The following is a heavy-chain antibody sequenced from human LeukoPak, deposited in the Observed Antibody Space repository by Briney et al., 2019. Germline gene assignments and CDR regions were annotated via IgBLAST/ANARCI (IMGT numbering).Heavy chain of an antibody. CDR3: ARTDAFDI. Sequence: GGSPRLSCAASGFTFSDFWMSWVRQAPGKGLEWVANIKEDGSEKYYVDPVKGRFTISRDNAKNSLYLQMNSLRAEDTAVYYCARTDAFDIWGQGTMVTVSS. V-gene: IGHV3-7*01. CDR1: GFTFSDFW. CDR2: IKEDGSEK. J-gene: IGHJ3*02.